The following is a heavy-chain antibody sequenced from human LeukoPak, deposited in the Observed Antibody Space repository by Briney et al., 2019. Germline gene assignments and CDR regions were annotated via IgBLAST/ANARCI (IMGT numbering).Heavy chain of an antibody. D-gene: IGHD3-3*01. Sequence: GRSRRLACAASGFTFSSYAMSWVSQAAGEWLEWVSAISGTVGSTYYADCVKGRFTVSRDHSKNTLYLQMNSLRAEVTAVYYCAKYASGNLRFLEPNYYFDYWGQGTLVTVSS. CDR1: GFTFSSYA. V-gene: IGHV3-23*01. CDR2: ISGTVGST. J-gene: IGHJ4*02. CDR3: AKYASGNLRFLEPNYYFDY.